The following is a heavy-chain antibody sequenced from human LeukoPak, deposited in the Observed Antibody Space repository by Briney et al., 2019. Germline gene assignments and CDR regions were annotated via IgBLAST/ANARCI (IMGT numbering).Heavy chain of an antibody. CDR3: ARDGVRLWYRGEIDY. V-gene: IGHV3-21*01. CDR1: GFTFSSYS. D-gene: IGHD5-18*01. J-gene: IGHJ4*02. CDR2: ISSSSYI. Sequence: GGSLRLSCAASGFTFSSYSMNWVRQAPGKGLEWVSSISSSSYIYYADSVKGRFTISRDNAKNSLYLQMNSLRAEDTAVYYCARDGVRLWYRGEIDYWGQGTLVTVSS.